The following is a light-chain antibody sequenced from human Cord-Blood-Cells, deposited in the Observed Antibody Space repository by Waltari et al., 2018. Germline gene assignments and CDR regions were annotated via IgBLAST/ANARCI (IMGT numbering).Light chain of an antibody. CDR1: QGISNY. J-gene: IGKJ1*01. CDR2: AAS. CDR3: QKYNSAPRT. V-gene: IGKV1-27*01. Sequence: DIQMTQSPSSLSASVGARVTTTCRASQGISNYLALYQQKPGKVPKLLIYAASTLQSGVPSRFSGSGSGTDFTLTISSLQPEDVATYYCQKYNSAPRTFGQGTKVEIK.